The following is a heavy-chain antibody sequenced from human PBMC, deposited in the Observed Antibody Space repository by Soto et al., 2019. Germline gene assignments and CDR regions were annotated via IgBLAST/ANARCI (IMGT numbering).Heavy chain of an antibody. V-gene: IGHV3-30-3*01. CDR3: ARSLGTAHCGGDCYDY. J-gene: IGHJ4*02. CDR2: ISYDGSNQ. Sequence: QVQLVESGGGVVQPGRSLRLSCAASGFTLSSYSMHWVRQAPGKGLEWVAVISYDGSNQYYADSVKGRFTISRDNSKNMLYLQMNSLRAEDTAVYFCARSLGTAHCGGDCYDYWGQGTLITVSS. D-gene: IGHD2-21*01. CDR1: GFTLSSYS.